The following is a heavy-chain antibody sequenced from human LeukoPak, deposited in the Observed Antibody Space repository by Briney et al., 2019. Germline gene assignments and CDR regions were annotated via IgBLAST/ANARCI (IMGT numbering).Heavy chain of an antibody. Sequence: GGSLRLSCAASGFTFSIYAMSWVRPAPGKGLEWVSAITDSGGDTYHADSVKGRLTISRDNSKNTLYLQMNSLRVEDTAVYYCAKGSSSSRPYYFDFWGQGTLVTVSS. J-gene: IGHJ4*02. CDR2: ITDSGGDT. V-gene: IGHV3-23*01. CDR3: AKGSSSSRPYYFDF. CDR1: GFTFSIYA. D-gene: IGHD6-6*01.